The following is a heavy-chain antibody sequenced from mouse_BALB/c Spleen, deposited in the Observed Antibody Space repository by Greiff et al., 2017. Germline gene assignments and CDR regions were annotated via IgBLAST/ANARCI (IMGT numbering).Heavy chain of an antibody. J-gene: IGHJ3*01. CDR3: ARGYYDYPRAAY. CDR2: ISDGGSYT. V-gene: IGHV5-4*02. D-gene: IGHD2-4*01. CDR1: GFTFSDYY. Sequence: EVQLVESGGGLVKPGGSLKLSCAASGFTFSDYYMYWVRQTPEKRLEWVATISDGGSYTYYPDSVKGRFTISRDNAKNNLYLQMSSLKSEDTAMYYCARGYYDYPRAAYWGQGTLVTVSA.